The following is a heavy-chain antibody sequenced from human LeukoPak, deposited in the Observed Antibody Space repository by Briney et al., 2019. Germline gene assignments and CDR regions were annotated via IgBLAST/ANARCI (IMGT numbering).Heavy chain of an antibody. V-gene: IGHV1-18*04. D-gene: IGHD6-13*01. J-gene: IGHJ4*02. Sequence: GASVKVSCKASGNDFSDFYFNWVRQAPGRGLEWVGWISAYNGNTNYAQKLQGRVTMTTDTSTRTAYMELRSLRSDDTAVYYCARDGGVAAAALDYWGQGTLVTVSS. CDR1: GNDFSDFY. CDR2: ISAYNGNT. CDR3: ARDGGVAAAALDY.